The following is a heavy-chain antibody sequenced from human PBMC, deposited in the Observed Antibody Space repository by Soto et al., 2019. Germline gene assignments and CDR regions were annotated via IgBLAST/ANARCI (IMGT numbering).Heavy chain of an antibody. Sequence: SSETLSLTCSVSGDSISNLDYFWAWIRQPPGQALEYIGYIYKSATTYYNPSFESRVAISVDTSKGQFSLNVTSVTAADTAVYFSARGRHCPTASSFPNCFDSWGRGALATVSS. CDR1: GDSISNLDYF. V-gene: IGHV4-30-4*01. D-gene: IGHD1-1*01. CDR2: IYKSATT. J-gene: IGHJ5*01. CDR3: ARGRHCPTASSFPNCFDS.